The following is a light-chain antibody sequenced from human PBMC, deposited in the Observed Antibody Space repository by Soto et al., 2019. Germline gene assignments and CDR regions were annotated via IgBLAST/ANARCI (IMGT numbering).Light chain of an antibody. CDR1: SSNIGSNG. CDR2: SNN. CDR3: AAWDDSLNGV. V-gene: IGLV1-44*01. J-gene: IGLJ2*01. Sequence: QSVLTQPPSASGTPGQRVTTSCSGSSSNIGSNGVNWYRQLPGTAPKLLIYSNNQRPSGVPDRFSGSKSGTSASLAISGLQSEDEADYYCAAWDDSLNGVFGGGTKLTVL.